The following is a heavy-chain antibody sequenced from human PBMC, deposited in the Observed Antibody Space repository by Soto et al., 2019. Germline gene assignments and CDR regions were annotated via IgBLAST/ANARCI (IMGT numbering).Heavy chain of an antibody. Sequence: QVQLVESGGGVVQPGRSLRLSCAASGFTFSSYGMHWVRQAPGKGLEWVAVIWYDGSNKYYADSVKGRFTISRDNSKNTLYLQMNSLRAKDTAVYYCARDREGDGYNFGYWGQGTLVTVSS. CDR1: GFTFSSYG. J-gene: IGHJ4*02. V-gene: IGHV3-33*01. D-gene: IGHD5-12*01. CDR2: IWYDGSNK. CDR3: ARDREGDGYNFGY.